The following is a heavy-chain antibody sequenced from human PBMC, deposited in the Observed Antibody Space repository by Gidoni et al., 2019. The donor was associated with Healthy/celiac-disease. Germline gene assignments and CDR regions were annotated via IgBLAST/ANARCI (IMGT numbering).Heavy chain of an antibody. CDR1: GGSFSGYY. J-gene: IGHJ4*02. D-gene: IGHD3-10*01. CDR2: INHSGST. Sequence: QVQLQQWGAGLLKPSETLSLTCAVYGGSFSGYYWSWIRQPPGKGLEWIGEINHSGSTNYNPSLKSRVTISVDTSKNQFSLKLSSVTAADTAVYYCARASRGSGHYWGQGTLVTVSS. CDR3: ARASRGSGHY. V-gene: IGHV4-34*01.